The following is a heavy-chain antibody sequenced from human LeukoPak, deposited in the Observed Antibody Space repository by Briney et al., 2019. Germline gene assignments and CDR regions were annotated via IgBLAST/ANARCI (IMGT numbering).Heavy chain of an antibody. Sequence: GASVKVSCKVSGYTLTELSMRWVRQAPGKGLEWMGGFDPEDGETIYAQKFQGRVTMTEDTSTDTAYMELSSLRSEDTAVYYCASSITIFGVAPNWFDPWGQGTLVTVSS. CDR2: FDPEDGET. J-gene: IGHJ5*02. CDR3: ASSITIFGVAPNWFDP. D-gene: IGHD3-3*01. CDR1: GYTLTELS. V-gene: IGHV1-24*01.